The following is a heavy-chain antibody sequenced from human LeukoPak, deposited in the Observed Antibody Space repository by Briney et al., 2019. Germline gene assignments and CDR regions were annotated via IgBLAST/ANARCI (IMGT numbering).Heavy chain of an antibody. D-gene: IGHD2/OR15-2a*01. J-gene: IGHJ4*02. CDR3: ARTVIGDY. CDR1: GFTFSSYA. CDR2: ISYDGSNK. V-gene: IGHV3-30-3*01. Sequence: GGSLRLSCAASGFTFSSYAMRWVRQAPGKGLEWVAVISYDGSNKYYADSVKGRFTISRDNSKNTLYLQMNSLRAEDTAVYYCARTVIGDYWGQGTLVTVSS.